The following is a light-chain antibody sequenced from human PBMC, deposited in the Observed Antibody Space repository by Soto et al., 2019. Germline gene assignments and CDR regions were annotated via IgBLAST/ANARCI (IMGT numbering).Light chain of an antibody. CDR3: QRYDSFRT. J-gene: IGKJ1*01. CDR2: KAS. V-gene: IGKV1-5*03. CDR1: QSISNW. Sequence: DIPMTQSPSTLSASVGDRVTITCRASQSISNWLAWYQQKPGKVPKLLIYKASTLESGVPSRFSGSASGTEFTLTISSLQPDDFATYYSQRYDSFRTFGQGTTVEIK.